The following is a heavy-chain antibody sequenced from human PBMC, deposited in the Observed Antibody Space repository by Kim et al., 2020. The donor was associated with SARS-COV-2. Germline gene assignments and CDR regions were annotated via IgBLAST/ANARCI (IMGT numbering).Heavy chain of an antibody. V-gene: IGHV4-34*01. CDR2: INHSGST. Sequence: SETLSLTCAVYGGSFSGYYWSWIRQPPGKGLEWIGEINHSGSTNYNPSLKSRVTISVDTSKNQFSLKLSSVTAADTAVYYCARGALSGSGYFSAFDIWGQGTMVTVSS. J-gene: IGHJ3*02. CDR1: GGSFSGYY. D-gene: IGHD3-22*01. CDR3: ARGALSGSGYFSAFDI.